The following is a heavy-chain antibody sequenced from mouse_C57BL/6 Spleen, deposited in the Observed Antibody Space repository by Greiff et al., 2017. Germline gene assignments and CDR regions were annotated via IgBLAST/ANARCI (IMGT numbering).Heavy chain of an antibody. D-gene: IGHD1-1*01. V-gene: IGHV3-6*01. CDR3: ATTVVATDWYFDV. CDR1: GYSITSGYY. J-gene: IGHJ1*03. CDR2: ISYDGSN. Sequence: EVQLVESGPGLVKPSQSLSLTCSVTGYSITSGYYWNWIRQFPGNKLEWMGYISYDGSNNYNPSLKNRISITRDTSKNQFFLKLNSVTTEDTATYDCATTVVATDWYFDVWGTGTTVTVSS.